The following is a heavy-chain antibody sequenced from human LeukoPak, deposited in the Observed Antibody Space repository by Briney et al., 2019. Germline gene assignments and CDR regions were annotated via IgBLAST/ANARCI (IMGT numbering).Heavy chain of an antibody. D-gene: IGHD6-13*01. CDR3: ARVSRVAAAGKLFDY. J-gene: IGHJ4*02. CDR1: GGSISSSSYY. Sequence: PSETLSLTCTVSGGSISSSSYYWGWIRQPPGKGLEWIGSIYYSGSTYYNPSLKSRGTISIDTSKNQFSLKLSSVTAADTAVYYCARVSRVAAAGKLFDYWGQGTLVTVSS. V-gene: IGHV4-39*07. CDR2: IYYSGST.